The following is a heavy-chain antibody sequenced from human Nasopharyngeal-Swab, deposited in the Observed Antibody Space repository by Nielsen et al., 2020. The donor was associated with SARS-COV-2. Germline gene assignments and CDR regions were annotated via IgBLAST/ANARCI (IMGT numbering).Heavy chain of an antibody. D-gene: IGHD3-10*01. Sequence: GESLKISCTASGFSFNSYGMHWVRQAPGKGLEWVAVISYEGSKKKYAEFVEGRFTISRDYSKNTLFLQMNSLRPEDTAMYYCAKANSLFWFGQFKNDGFDIWGRGTLVAVSS. CDR2: ISYEGSKK. CDR1: GFSFNSYG. CDR3: AKANSLFWFGQFKNDGFDI. J-gene: IGHJ3*02. V-gene: IGHV3-30*18.